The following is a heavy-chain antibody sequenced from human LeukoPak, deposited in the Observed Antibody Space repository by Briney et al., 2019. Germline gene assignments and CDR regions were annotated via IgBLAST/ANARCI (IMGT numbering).Heavy chain of an antibody. CDR2: ISGSGGST. J-gene: IGHJ3*02. D-gene: IGHD3-22*01. Sequence: HPGGSLRLSCAASGFTFSSYAMSWVRQAAGKGLEWVSAISGSGGSTYYADSVKGRFTISRDNSKNTLYLQMNSLRAEDTAVYYCAKVGGYYDSNAFDIWGQGTMVTVSS. CDR3: AKVGGYYDSNAFDI. CDR1: GFTFSSYA. V-gene: IGHV3-23*01.